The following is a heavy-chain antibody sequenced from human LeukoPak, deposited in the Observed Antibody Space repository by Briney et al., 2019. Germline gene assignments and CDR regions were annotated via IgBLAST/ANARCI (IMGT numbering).Heavy chain of an antibody. CDR3: AKAQAYYDFWSGSHGPFDY. CDR1: GFTFDDYA. Sequence: GESLRLSCAASGFTFDDYAMHWVRQAPGKGLEWVSGISWNSGSIGYADSVKGRFTISRDNAKNSLYLQMNSLRAEDTALYYCAKAQAYYDFWSGSHGPFDYWGQGTLVTVSS. D-gene: IGHD3-3*01. J-gene: IGHJ4*02. CDR2: ISWNSGSI. V-gene: IGHV3-9*01.